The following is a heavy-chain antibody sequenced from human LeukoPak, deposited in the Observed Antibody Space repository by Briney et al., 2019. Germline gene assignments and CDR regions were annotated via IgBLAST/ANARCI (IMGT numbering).Heavy chain of an antibody. CDR2: INPSGGST. J-gene: IGHJ4*02. CDR1: GYTFTSYY. CDR3: ATLGPKDFDY. V-gene: IGHV1-46*01. Sequence: ASVKVSCKASGYTFTSYYMHWVRQAPGQGLEWMGIINPSGGSTSYAQKFQGRVTMTSDMSTSTVYMELSSLRSEDTAVYYCATLGPKDFDYWGQGTLVTVSS.